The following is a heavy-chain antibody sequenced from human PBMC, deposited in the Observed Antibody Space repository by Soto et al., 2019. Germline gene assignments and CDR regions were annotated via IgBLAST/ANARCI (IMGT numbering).Heavy chain of an antibody. J-gene: IGHJ6*03. V-gene: IGHV4-30-4*01. CDR3: ARVPEYYDFWSGYPAGGYYYYMDV. Sequence: SETLSLTCTVTGGSINSGDYFWTWIRQSPGKGLEWFGEINHSGSTNYNPSLKSRVTISVDTSKNQFSLKLSSVTAADTAVYYCARVPEYYDFWSGYPAGGYYYYMDVSGKGTTVTVSS. D-gene: IGHD3-3*01. CDR2: INHSGST. CDR1: GGSINSGDYF.